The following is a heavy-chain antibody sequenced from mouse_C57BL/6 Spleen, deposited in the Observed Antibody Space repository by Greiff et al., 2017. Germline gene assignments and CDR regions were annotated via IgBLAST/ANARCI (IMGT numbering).Heavy chain of an antibody. V-gene: IGHV5-6*01. D-gene: IGHD2-5*01. Sequence: EVHLVESGGDLVKPGGSLKLSCAASGFTFSSYGMSWVRQTPDKRLEWVATISSGGSYTYYPDSVKGRFTISRDNAKNTLYLQMSSLKSEDTAMYYCARQSNYNFDVWGTGTTVTVSS. CDR1: GFTFSSYG. CDR2: ISSGGSYT. J-gene: IGHJ1*03. CDR3: ARQSNYNFDV.